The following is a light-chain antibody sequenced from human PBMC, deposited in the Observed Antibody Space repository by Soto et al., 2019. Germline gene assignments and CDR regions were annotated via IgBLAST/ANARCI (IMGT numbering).Light chain of an antibody. J-gene: IGKJ1*01. CDR1: QSISSW. Sequence: DIQMPQSPSTLSASVGDSLTITCRASQSISSWLAWYQQKPGKAPKLLIYDASSLESGVPSRFSGSGSGTEFTLTIRSLQPDDFATYFCQQYNSYPVTFGQGTKVDIK. CDR2: DAS. V-gene: IGKV1-5*01. CDR3: QQYNSYPVT.